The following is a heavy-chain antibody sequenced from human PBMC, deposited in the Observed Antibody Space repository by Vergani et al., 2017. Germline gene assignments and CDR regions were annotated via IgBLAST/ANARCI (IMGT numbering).Heavy chain of an antibody. D-gene: IGHD1-26*01. Sequence: QVQLEESGPGLVKPSETLSLTCSVSGASISSYCWSWIRQPAGKGLEWVGRVYTDGTAYYNPSLRTRVRLSSDLSHSQFSLKMTSLTAADTAVYFCSRDQWEDDGPRGWFAPWGQGPLFTVSS. CDR2: VYTDGTA. V-gene: IGHV4-4*07. CDR3: SRDQWEDDGPRGWFAP. J-gene: IGHJ5*02. CDR1: GASISSYC.